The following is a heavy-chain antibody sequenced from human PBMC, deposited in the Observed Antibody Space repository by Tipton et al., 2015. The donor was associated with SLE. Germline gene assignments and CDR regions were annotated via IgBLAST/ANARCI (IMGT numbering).Heavy chain of an antibody. CDR2: IYYGGST. J-gene: IGHJ6*02. D-gene: IGHD3-10*01. CDR1: GDSITSSTFY. Sequence: TLSLTCTVSGDSITSSTFYWAWIRQPPGKGLEWIGSIYYGGSTYYNPSLKSRVTISVDRSKNQFSLKLSSVTAADTALYYCSRGVSHGMDVWGQGTTVTVSS. CDR3: SRGVSHGMDV. V-gene: IGHV4-39*01.